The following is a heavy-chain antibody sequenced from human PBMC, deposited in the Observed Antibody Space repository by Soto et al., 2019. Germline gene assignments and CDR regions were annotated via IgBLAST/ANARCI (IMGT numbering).Heavy chain of an antibody. V-gene: IGHV3-7*03. CDR1: GFTFSSYS. D-gene: IGHD2-21*01. Sequence: LRLSCAASGFTFSSYSMNWVRQAPGKGLEWVANIKQDGSEKYYVDSVKGRFTISRDNTKNIVYLQMNSLSADDSAVYYCARRALSGDADCWGQGTRVTVSS. CDR3: ARRALSGDADC. J-gene: IGHJ1*01. CDR2: IKQDGSEK.